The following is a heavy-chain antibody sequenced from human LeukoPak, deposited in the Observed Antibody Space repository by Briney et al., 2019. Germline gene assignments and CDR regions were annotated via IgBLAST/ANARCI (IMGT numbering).Heavy chain of an antibody. CDR3: ARAGGGYSFDS. D-gene: IGHD3-22*01. J-gene: IGHJ5*01. CDR2: LFFSGST. Sequence: ETLSLTCTVSGASISTFYWSWIRQPPRKGLEWIGYLFFSGSTSYNPSLKSRVIISVDTSGNQFSLKLSSVTAADTAVYYCARAGGGYSFDSWGQGTLVTVSS. V-gene: IGHV4-59*01. CDR1: GASISTFY.